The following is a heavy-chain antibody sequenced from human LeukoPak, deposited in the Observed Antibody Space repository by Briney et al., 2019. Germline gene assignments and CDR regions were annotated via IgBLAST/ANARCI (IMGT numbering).Heavy chain of an antibody. J-gene: IGHJ4*02. CDR1: GFTFSNYD. D-gene: IGHD5-24*01. CDR3: ARSFGHGYNLDY. Sequence: GGSLRLSCAASGFTFSNYDMHWVRQAPGKGLEWVASIRYDESDHYYAVSVKGRFTISRDNSKNTLYLQMNSLRVEETFIYYCARSFGHGYNLDYWGQGTLVTVSS. CDR2: IRYDESDH. V-gene: IGHV3-30*02.